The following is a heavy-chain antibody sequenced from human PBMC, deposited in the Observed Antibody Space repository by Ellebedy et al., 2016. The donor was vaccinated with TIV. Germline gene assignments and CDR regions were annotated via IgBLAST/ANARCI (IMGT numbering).Heavy chain of an antibody. D-gene: IGHD6-13*01. CDR2: IDPEDGKT. V-gene: IGHV1-24*01. CDR1: GYTLTEVT. CDR3: ARGTSEQQLVPY. Sequence: ASVKVSXXVSGYTLTEVTIHWVRQAPGKGLEWMGGIDPEDGKTIYAQKFQGRVTMTEDTFTDTAYLELSSLRSEDSAVYYCARGTSEQQLVPYWGQGTLVTVSS. J-gene: IGHJ4*02.